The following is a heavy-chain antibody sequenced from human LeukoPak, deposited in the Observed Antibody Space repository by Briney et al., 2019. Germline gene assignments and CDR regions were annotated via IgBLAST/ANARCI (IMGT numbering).Heavy chain of an antibody. CDR1: GGSISSSNW. CDR2: IYHSGST. J-gene: IGHJ6*03. V-gene: IGHV4-4*02. Sequence: SGTLSLTCAVSGGSISSSNWWSWVRQPPGKGLEWIGEIYHSGSTNYNPSLKSRVTISVDTSKNQFSLKLSSVTAADTAVYYCARRAGIAARYYYYYMDVWGKGTTVTVSS. D-gene: IGHD6-6*01. CDR3: ARRAGIAARYYYYYMDV.